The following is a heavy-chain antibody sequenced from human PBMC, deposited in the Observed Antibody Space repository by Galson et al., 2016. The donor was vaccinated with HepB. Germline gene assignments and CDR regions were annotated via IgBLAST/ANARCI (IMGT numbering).Heavy chain of an antibody. CDR3: AHSDWGSNAFDI. D-gene: IGHD7-27*01. J-gene: IGHJ3*02. Sequence: PALVNPTQTLPLTCTFSGFSPPTSGVGVGWFRQPPGKALEWLALTYCDDDKRSSPSLESRRTINKDTSKNQVVLILTNMDPVDTATYYCAHSDWGSNAFDIWGQGTMVTVSS. CDR2: TYCDDDK. V-gene: IGHV2-5*02. CDR1: GFSPPTSGVG.